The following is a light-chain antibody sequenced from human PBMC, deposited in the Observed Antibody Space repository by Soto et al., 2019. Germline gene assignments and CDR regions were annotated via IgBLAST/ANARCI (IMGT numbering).Light chain of an antibody. CDR3: QQYNHWPT. CDR1: QSVNNK. V-gene: IGKV3-15*01. Sequence: EVVLTQSPATLSVSPGERATLSCRAGQSVNNKLAWYQQTPGQPPRLLIYDASTRATGVPGRFSGSGSGTEFTLTVSSLQSEDVAVYYCQQYNHWPTFGQGTKLEIK. J-gene: IGKJ2*01. CDR2: DAS.